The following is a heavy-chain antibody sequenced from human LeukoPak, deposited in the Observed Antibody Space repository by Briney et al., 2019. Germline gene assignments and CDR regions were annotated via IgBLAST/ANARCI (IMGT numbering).Heavy chain of an antibody. V-gene: IGHV4-31*03. CDR1: GGSISSGGYY. Sequence: TSQTLSLTCTVSGGSISSGGYYWSWIRQHPGKGLEWIGYIYYSGSTYYNPSLKSRVTISIDTSKNQFSLKLSSVTAADTAVYYCAIPGRDGYGAHFDYWGQGTLVTVSS. CDR2: IYYSGST. CDR3: AIPGRDGYGAHFDY. J-gene: IGHJ4*02. D-gene: IGHD5-24*01.